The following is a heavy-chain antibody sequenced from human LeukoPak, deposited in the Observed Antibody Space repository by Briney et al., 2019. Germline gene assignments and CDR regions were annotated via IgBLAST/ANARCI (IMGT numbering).Heavy chain of an antibody. CDR2: ISYDGSNK. CDR3: AKDRSFREHYYYGTDV. J-gene: IGHJ6*02. CDR1: GFTFSSYG. Sequence: GGSLRLSCAASGFTFSSYGMHWVRQAPGKGLEWVAVISYDGSNKYYADSVKGRFTISRDNSKNTLYLQMNSLRAEDTAVYYCAKDRSFREHYYYGTDVWGQGTTVTVSS. V-gene: IGHV3-30*18. D-gene: IGHD2-21*01.